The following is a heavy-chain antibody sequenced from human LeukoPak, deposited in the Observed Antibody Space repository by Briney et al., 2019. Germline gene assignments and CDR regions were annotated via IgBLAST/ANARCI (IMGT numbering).Heavy chain of an antibody. Sequence: PGGSLRLSCADSGFTFSNYEMNWVRQAPGKGLEWVSYISSSGSTIYYADSVKGRFTISRDNAKNSLYLQMNSLRAEDTAVYYCARELKYYDSSGPFDYWGQGSLVTVSS. V-gene: IGHV3-48*03. J-gene: IGHJ4*02. CDR1: GFTFSNYE. D-gene: IGHD3-22*01. CDR3: ARELKYYDSSGPFDY. CDR2: ISSSGSTI.